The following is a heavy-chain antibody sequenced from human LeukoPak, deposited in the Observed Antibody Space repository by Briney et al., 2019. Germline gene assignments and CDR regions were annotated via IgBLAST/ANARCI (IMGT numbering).Heavy chain of an antibody. D-gene: IGHD6-13*01. CDR2: INPNSGGT. J-gene: IGHJ4*02. Sequence: ASVKVSCKASGYTFTGYYMHWVRQAPGQGLEWMGWINPNSGGTNYAQKFQGRVTMTRDTSISTAYMELSRLGSDDTAVYYCARDSSGQQLVKFDYWGQGTLVTVSS. V-gene: IGHV1-2*02. CDR1: GYTFTGYY. CDR3: ARDSSGQQLVKFDY.